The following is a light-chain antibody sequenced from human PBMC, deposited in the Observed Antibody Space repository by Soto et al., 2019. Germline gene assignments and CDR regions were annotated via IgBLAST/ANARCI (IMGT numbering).Light chain of an antibody. Sequence: DIQMTQSPSSLSASVGDRVTITCRASQSISRYLNWYQQKPGKAPKLLIYAASSLQSGGPSRFSGSGSGTDFTLTISSLQPEDVATYYCQQSYSTPPYTFGQGTKLEIK. CDR1: QSISRY. CDR2: AAS. J-gene: IGKJ2*01. CDR3: QQSYSTPPYT. V-gene: IGKV1-39*01.